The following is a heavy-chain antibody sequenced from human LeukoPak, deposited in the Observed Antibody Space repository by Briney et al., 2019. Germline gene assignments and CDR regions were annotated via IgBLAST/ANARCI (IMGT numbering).Heavy chain of an antibody. V-gene: IGHV5-51*01. CDR3: ARHEVGGDSSSGYEFYYYMDV. CDR2: IYPGDSDT. J-gene: IGHJ6*03. Sequence: GESLKISCKTSGYSFTNYWIGWVRQMPGKGLEWMGIIYPGDSDTQYSPSFQGQVTISVDESISTAYLQWSSLKASDTATYYCARHEVGGDSSSGYEFYYYMDVWGKGTTDTVSS. D-gene: IGHD3-3*01. CDR1: GYSFTNYW.